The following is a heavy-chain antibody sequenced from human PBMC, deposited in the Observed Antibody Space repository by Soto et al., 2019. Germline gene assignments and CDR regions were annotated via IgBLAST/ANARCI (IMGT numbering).Heavy chain of an antibody. V-gene: IGHV3-48*02. Sequence: GGSLRLSCAASGFTFSSYSMNWVRQAPGKGLEWVSYISSSSSTIYYADSVKGRFTISRDNAKNSLYLQMNSLRDEDTAVYYCARDHVSLKTYYYDSSGYYYWGQGTLVTVSS. CDR1: GFTFSSYS. D-gene: IGHD3-22*01. J-gene: IGHJ4*02. CDR2: ISSSSSTI. CDR3: ARDHVSLKTYYYDSSGYYY.